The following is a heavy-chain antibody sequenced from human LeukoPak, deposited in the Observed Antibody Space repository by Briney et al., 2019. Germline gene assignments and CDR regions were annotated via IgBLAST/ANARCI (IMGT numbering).Heavy chain of an antibody. V-gene: IGHV3-23*01. Sequence: PGGSLRLSCAASGFTFSSYAMSWVRQAPGKGLEWVSAISGSGGSTYYADSVKGRFTISRDNSKNTLHLQMNSLRAEDTAVYYCAKEGGDERLGNNFDYWGQGTLVTVSS. CDR2: ISGSGGST. J-gene: IGHJ4*02. CDR3: AKEGGDERLGNNFDY. D-gene: IGHD6-25*01. CDR1: GFTFSSYA.